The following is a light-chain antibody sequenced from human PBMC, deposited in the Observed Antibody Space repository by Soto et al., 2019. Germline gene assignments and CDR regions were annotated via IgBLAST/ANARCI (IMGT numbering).Light chain of an antibody. CDR1: DSNVGNNY. V-gene: IGLV1-51*01. CDR3: RTWDTALSAGK. Sequence: QSVLTQPPSVSAATGQRVIISCSGSDSNVGNNYVSWYQQFPGAPPKLLIYDTSKRPSWISDRFSASKSGTSATLIISSLQTGDEAHYYCRTWDTALSAGKFGGGTKLTVL. J-gene: IGLJ3*02. CDR2: DTS.